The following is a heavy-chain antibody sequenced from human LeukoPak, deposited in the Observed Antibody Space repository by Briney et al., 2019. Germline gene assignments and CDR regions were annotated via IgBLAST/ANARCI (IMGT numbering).Heavy chain of an antibody. V-gene: IGHV4-39*01. J-gene: IGHJ4*02. CDR3: ASGYPYTSDY. CDR1: GGSISSSSYY. Sequence: PSETLSLTCTVSGGSISSSSYYWGWIRQPPGKGLEWIGSIYYSGSTYYNPSLKSRVTISVDTSKNQFSLKLSSVTAADTAVYYCASGYPYTSDYWGQGTLVTVSS. D-gene: IGHD5-18*01. CDR2: IYYSGST.